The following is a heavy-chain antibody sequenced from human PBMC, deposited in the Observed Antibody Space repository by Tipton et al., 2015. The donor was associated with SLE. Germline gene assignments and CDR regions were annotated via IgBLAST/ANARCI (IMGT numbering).Heavy chain of an antibody. CDR2: IYYSGST. D-gene: IGHD6-19*01. CDR1: GYSISSGHY. CDR3: ARLGSRPYNSGWYS. Sequence: TLSLTCAVSGYSISSGHYWGWIRQPPGKGLEWIGSIYYSGSTYYNPSLKSRVTISVDTSKNQFSLKLSSVTAADTAVYYCARLGSRPYNSGWYSWGQGTLVTVSS. J-gene: IGHJ4*02. V-gene: IGHV4-38-2*01.